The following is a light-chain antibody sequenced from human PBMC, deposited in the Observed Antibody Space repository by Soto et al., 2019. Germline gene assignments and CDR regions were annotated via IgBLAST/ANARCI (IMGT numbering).Light chain of an antibody. CDR3: QTWGTGIQV. J-gene: IGLJ3*02. CDR1: SGHSSYA. CDR2: LNSDGSH. Sequence: QPVLTQSPSASASLGASVKLTCTLSSGHSSYAIAWRQQQPEKGPRYLMKLNSDGSHSKGDGIPDRFSGSSSGAVRYLTISSLQSEDEADYYCQTWGTGIQVFGGGTKLTVL. V-gene: IGLV4-69*01.